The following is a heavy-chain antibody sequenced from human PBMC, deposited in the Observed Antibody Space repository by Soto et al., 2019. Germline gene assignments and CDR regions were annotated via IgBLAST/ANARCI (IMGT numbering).Heavy chain of an antibody. CDR2: IYYSGST. D-gene: IGHD5-12*01. CDR1: GGSISGSGYY. Sequence: SETLSLTCTVSGGSISGSGYYWGWIRQPPGKGLEWIGSIYYSGSTYYNPSLKSRLTISEDRSKNPFSLQLNSVAAADTAVSYCARHYSGYDLGGYWGQGTLVNVSS. J-gene: IGHJ4*02. V-gene: IGHV4-39*01. CDR3: ARHYSGYDLGGY.